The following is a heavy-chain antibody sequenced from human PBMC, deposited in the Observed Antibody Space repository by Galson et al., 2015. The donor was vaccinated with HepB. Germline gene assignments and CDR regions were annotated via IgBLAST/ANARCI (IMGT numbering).Heavy chain of an antibody. CDR2: ISYDGSNK. J-gene: IGHJ3*02. CDR3: ARGGFLGYYDSSPGHDAFDI. Sequence: SLRLSCAASGFTFSSYAMHWVRQAPGKGLEWVAVISYDGSNKYYADSVKGRFTISRDNSKNTLYLQMNSLRSEDTAVYYCARGGFLGYYDSSPGHDAFDIWGKGTMVTVSS. V-gene: IGHV3-30-3*01. D-gene: IGHD3-22*01. CDR1: GFTFSSYA.